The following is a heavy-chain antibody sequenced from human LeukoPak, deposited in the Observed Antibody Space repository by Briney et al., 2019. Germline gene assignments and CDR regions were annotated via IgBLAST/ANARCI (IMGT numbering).Heavy chain of an antibody. Sequence: SETLSLTCTVSGGSISSYYWSWIRQPPGKGLEWIGYIYYSGSTNYNPSLKSRVTISVDTSKNQFSLKLSSVTAADTAVYYCARILPYYYDSSGYYLFDYWGQGTLVTVSS. CDR1: GGSISSYY. J-gene: IGHJ4*02. CDR2: IYYSGST. V-gene: IGHV4-59*12. CDR3: ARILPYYYDSSGYYLFDY. D-gene: IGHD3-22*01.